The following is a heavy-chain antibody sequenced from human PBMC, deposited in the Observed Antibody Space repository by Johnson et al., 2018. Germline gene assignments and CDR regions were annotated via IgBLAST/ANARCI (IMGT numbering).Heavy chain of an antibody. CDR1: GFTFSSYW. Sequence: VQLVESGGALVQPGGSLRLSCAASGFTFSSYWMSWVRQAPGKGLEWVANIKPDGNEKYYVDPVRGRFTISRDNAKNSLYPQMNSLRADDTAIYYCARALVLVVAATSWADYWGQGTLVTVSS. CDR3: ARALVLVVAATSWADY. D-gene: IGHD2-15*01. J-gene: IGHJ4*02. V-gene: IGHV3-7*04. CDR2: IKPDGNEK.